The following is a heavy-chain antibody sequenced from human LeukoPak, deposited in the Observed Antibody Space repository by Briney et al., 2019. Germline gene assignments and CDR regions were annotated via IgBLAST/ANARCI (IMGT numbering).Heavy chain of an antibody. J-gene: IGHJ4*02. CDR1: GFTFSSYW. D-gene: IGHD1-1*01. V-gene: IGHV3-7*03. CDR3: GRDWKLDY. Sequence: GGSLRLSCAASGFTFSSYWMSWVRQAPGKGLEWVANIKQDGSEKYYVDSVKGRFTISRDNSKNTLYLQMNSLRAEDTAIYYCGRDWKLDYWGQGNLVTVSS. CDR2: IKQDGSEK.